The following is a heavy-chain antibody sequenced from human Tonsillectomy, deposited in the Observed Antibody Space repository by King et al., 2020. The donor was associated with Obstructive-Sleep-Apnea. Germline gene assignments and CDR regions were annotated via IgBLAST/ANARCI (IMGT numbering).Heavy chain of an antibody. V-gene: IGHV1-46*01. J-gene: IGHJ6*02. Sequence: VQLVESGAEVKKPGASVKVSCKASGYIFTRYYMHWVRQAPGQGLEWMGIINPSGGGTSYAQRFQGRITMTRDTSTSTVYMELSSLRSEDTAVYYCASPTQEDYRNDYNGMDVWGQGTTVIVSS. CDR3: ASPTQEDYRNDYNGMDV. CDR2: INPSGGGT. D-gene: IGHD4-11*01. CDR1: GYIFTRYY.